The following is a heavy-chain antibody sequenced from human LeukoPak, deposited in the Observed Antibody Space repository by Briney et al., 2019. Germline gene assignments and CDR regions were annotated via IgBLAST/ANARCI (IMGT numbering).Heavy chain of an antibody. J-gene: IGHJ4*02. CDR3: ARGYYYLSFFDY. Sequence: PGGPLRLSCAASGFTFNKYWLTWVRQAPGKGLEWVANINQDDSQIYYLESVEGRFTITRDNAKNSLHLQMNSLRAEDTAIYYCARGYYYLSFFDYWGQGTLVTVSS. D-gene: IGHD3-10*01. CDR2: INQDDSQI. CDR1: GFTFNKYW. V-gene: IGHV3-7*01.